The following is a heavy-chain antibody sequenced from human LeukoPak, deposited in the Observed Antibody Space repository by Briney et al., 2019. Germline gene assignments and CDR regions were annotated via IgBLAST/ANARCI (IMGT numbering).Heavy chain of an antibody. V-gene: IGHV1-2*02. CDR3: ARASQQWLVLGY. Sequence: ASVTVSCKASGYTFTGYYMHWVRQAPGQGLEWMGWINPNTGDTNFAQKFQGRVTMTRDTSITTAYMELSGLRSDDTAVYYCARASQQWLVLGYWGQGTLVTVSS. CDR2: INPNTGDT. CDR1: GYTFTGYY. J-gene: IGHJ4*02. D-gene: IGHD6-19*01.